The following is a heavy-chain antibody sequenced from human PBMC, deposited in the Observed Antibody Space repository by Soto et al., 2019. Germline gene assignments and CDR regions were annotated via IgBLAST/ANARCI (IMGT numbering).Heavy chain of an antibody. V-gene: IGHV3-21*01. CDR1: GFTFSSYS. D-gene: IGHD1-26*01. CDR2: ISRSSSYI. CDR3: ARDQGHSGSYQPLDY. J-gene: IGHJ4*02. Sequence: EVQLVESGGGLVKPGGSLRLSCAASGFTFSSYSMNWVRQAPGKGLEWVSSISRSSSYIYYADSVKGRFTISRDNAKNSLYLQMNSLRAEDTAVYYCARDQGHSGSYQPLDYWGQGTLVTVSS.